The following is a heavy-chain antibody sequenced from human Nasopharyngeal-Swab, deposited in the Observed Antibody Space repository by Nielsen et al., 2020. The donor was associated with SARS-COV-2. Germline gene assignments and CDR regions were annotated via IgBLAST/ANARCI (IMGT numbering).Heavy chain of an antibody. Sequence: LSLTCAASGFPFSNYDMHWVRQSPGKGLVWVSRITNDGTGTSHADSVKGRFTISRDNAKNTLYLQMNSLRDEDTAVYYCARDYWGAFEVWGQGTMVTVSS. J-gene: IGHJ3*01. CDR2: ITNDGTGT. CDR1: GFPFSNYD. CDR3: ARDYWGAFEV. V-gene: IGHV3-74*01. D-gene: IGHD3-16*01.